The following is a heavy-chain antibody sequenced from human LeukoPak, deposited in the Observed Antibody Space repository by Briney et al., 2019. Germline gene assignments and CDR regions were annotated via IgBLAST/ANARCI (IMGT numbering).Heavy chain of an antibody. CDR2: ISNSGDTT. CDR1: GFTFSSYD. D-gene: IGHD2-15*01. J-gene: IGHJ4*02. V-gene: IGHV3-48*03. CDR3: AKDRTLYSL. Sequence: PGGCLRLSCAGSGFTFSSYDMIWLRQAPGQGLEWVSYISNSGDTTYYADSVKGRFTISRGNAKQSLYLQMTSLRAEDTAVYYCAKDRTLYSLWGQGTLVTVSS.